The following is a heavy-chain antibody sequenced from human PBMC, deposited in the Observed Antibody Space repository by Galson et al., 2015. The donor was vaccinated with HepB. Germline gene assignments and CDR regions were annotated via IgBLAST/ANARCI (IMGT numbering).Heavy chain of an antibody. J-gene: IGHJ4*02. Sequence: SLRLSCAASGFTFSSYAMSWVRQAPGKGLEWVSAISGSGGSTYYADSVKGRFTISRDNSKNTLYLQMNSLRAEDTAVYYCAKDQSRYYDILTGLDYWGQGTLVTVSS. D-gene: IGHD3-9*01. CDR3: AKDQSRYYDILTGLDY. V-gene: IGHV3-23*01. CDR1: GFTFSSYA. CDR2: ISGSGGST.